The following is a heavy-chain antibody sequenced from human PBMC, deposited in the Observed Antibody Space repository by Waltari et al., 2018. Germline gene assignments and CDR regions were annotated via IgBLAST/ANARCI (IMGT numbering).Heavy chain of an antibody. Sequence: EVQLLESGGGLVQPGGSLRLSCAASGFSFGDYPMAWVRQAPGKGLEWVSTSSDSGGRVHNADSVKGRFTISRDNAKNTLYVQMNILRVEDTAVYFCAKCIWTGHSAIDPF. CDR3: AKCIWTGHSAIDPF. V-gene: IGHV3-23*01. J-gene: IGHJ3*01. CDR2: SSDSGGRV. D-gene: IGHD5-18*01. CDR1: GFSFGDYP.